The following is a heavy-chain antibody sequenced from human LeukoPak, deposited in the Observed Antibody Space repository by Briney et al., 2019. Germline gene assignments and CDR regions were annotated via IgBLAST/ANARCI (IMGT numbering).Heavy chain of an antibody. J-gene: IGHJ5*02. D-gene: IGHD2-15*01. V-gene: IGHV3-74*01. CDR3: AREGGYCSGVTCYWWFDP. CDR2: IDSDGGTT. Sequence: GGSLRLSCAASGVTFSSYSMHWVRQAPGKGLEWVSRIDSDGGTTNYADSVKGRFTISRDNAKDTVYLQMNSLRAEDTAVYYCAREGGYCSGVTCYWWFDPWGQGTLVTVSS. CDR1: GVTFSSYS.